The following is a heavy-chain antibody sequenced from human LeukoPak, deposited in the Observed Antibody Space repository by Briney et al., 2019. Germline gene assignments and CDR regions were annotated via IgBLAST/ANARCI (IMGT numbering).Heavy chain of an antibody. CDR3: IAAADYYYYMDV. V-gene: IGHV3-9*01. CDR2: ISWNSGSI. Sequence: GGSLRLSCAASGFTFDDYAMHWVRQAPGKGLEWVSGISWNSGSIGYADSVKGRFTISRDNAKNSLYLQMNSLRAEDTAVYYCIAAADYYYYMDVWGKGTTVTVSS. D-gene: IGHD6-13*01. CDR1: GFTFDDYA. J-gene: IGHJ6*03.